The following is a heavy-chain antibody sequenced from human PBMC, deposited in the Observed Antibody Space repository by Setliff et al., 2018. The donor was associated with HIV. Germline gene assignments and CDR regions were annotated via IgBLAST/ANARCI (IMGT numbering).Heavy chain of an antibody. CDR3: ATAYGDFVWGS. CDR1: GFTFSRYA. J-gene: IGHJ5*02. D-gene: IGHD4-17*01. Sequence: PGGSLRLSCAASGFTFSRYAMHWVRQAPGKGLEWVAVISYDGSNKFYADSVKGRFTISRDNSKNTLYLQMNSLRAEDTAVYYCATAYGDFVWGSWGQGTLVTVSS. V-gene: IGHV3-30*04. CDR2: ISYDGSNK.